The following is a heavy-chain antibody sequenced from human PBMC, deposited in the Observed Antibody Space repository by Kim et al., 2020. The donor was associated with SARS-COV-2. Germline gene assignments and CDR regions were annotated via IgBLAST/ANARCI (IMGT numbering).Heavy chain of an antibody. J-gene: IGHJ6*02. V-gene: IGHV3-9*01. Sequence: GGSLRLSCIASGFTFNDHAMHWVRQTPGKGLEWVSVIMWSGDGKGYADSVKGRFTTSIDKAKNSLYLQMNSLRPEDTALYYCIKDVLAGGADVWGQGTAVIVSS. CDR2: IMWSGDGK. CDR1: GFTFNDHA. D-gene: IGHD3-3*02. CDR3: IKDVLAGGADV.